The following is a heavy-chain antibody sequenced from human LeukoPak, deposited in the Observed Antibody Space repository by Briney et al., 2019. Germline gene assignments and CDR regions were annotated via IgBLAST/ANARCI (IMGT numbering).Heavy chain of an antibody. Sequence: GGSLRLSCAASGFTFSSYAMSWVRQAPGKGLEWVSAISASGGSTFYADSVKGRFTISRDNSKNTLYLQMNSLRAEDTALYYCAKSPADYGSGSYYYYYYMDVWGKGTTVTISS. CDR3: AKSPADYGSGSYYYYYYMDV. J-gene: IGHJ6*03. CDR2: ISASGGST. CDR1: GFTFSSYA. D-gene: IGHD3-10*01. V-gene: IGHV3-23*01.